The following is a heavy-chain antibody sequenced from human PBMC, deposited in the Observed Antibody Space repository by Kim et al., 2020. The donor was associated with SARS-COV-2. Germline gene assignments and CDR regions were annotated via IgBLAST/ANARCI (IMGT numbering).Heavy chain of an antibody. Sequence: GGSLRLSCAASGFTFSSYAMHWVRQAPGKGLEWVAVISYDGSNKYYADSVKGRFTISRDNSKNTLYLQMNSLRAEDTAVYYCASPPTIAARPLDYYYYGMDVWGQGTTVTVSS. CDR2: ISYDGSNK. CDR1: GFTFSSYA. J-gene: IGHJ6*02. V-gene: IGHV3-30*04. D-gene: IGHD6-6*01. CDR3: ASPPTIAARPLDYYYYGMDV.